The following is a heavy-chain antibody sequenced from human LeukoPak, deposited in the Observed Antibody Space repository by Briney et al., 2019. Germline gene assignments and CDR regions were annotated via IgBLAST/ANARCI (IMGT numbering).Heavy chain of an antibody. Sequence: GGSLRLSCAASGFTFSSYWMHWVRQAPGKGLVWVSRINSDGSSTNYAASVKGRFTISKDNAKNTLYLKINSLRAEDTAVYYCARVGYPFEYWGQGTLVTVSS. CDR1: GFTFSSYW. CDR2: INSDGSST. D-gene: IGHD5-12*01. J-gene: IGHJ4*02. CDR3: ARVGYPFEY. V-gene: IGHV3-74*01.